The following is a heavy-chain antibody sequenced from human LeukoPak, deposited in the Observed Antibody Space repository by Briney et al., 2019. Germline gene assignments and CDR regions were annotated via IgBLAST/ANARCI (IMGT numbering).Heavy chain of an antibody. D-gene: IGHD3/OR15-3a*01. V-gene: IGHV3-21*01. Sequence: GGSLRLSCAASPFTFSSYTLHWVRQAPGKGLEWVSSITTSSRYIYYADSVRGRFTISRDNAKNSLYLQMNSLRAEDTAVYYCARFDFWTHNFDYWGQGTLVTVSS. CDR2: ITTSSRYI. J-gene: IGHJ4*02. CDR3: ARFDFWTHNFDY. CDR1: PFTFSSYT.